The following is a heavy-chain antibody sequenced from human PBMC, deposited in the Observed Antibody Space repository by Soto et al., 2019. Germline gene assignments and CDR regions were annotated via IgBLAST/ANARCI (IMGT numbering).Heavy chain of an antibody. CDR1: GYTFTGYY. Sequence: ASVKVSCKASGYTFTGYYVHWVREAPGQGLEWMGWFNPETGGTSYAQKFQGRVTLSRDTSINTAYLEVSRLRFDDAAVDFCASERYKVISDGMEVWDQWTTVTVSS. J-gene: IGHJ6*02. CDR2: FNPETGGT. CDR3: ASERYKVISDGMEV. V-gene: IGHV1-2*02. D-gene: IGHD2-21*01.